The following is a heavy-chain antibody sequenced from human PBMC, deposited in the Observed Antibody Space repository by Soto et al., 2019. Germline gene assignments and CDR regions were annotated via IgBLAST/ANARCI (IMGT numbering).Heavy chain of an antibody. J-gene: IGHJ4*02. CDR2: ISGSDGRT. V-gene: IGHV3-23*01. Sequence: GSLRLSCAASGFTFSSYAMSWVRQAPGKGLEWVSTISGSDGRTYSTDSVKGRFTISRDNSGNTAYLQMNSLRVEDTAVYYCAKGVSQYTPLALFDYWGRGTLVTVCS. CDR3: AKGVSQYTPLALFDY. D-gene: IGHD5-18*01. CDR1: GFTFSSYA.